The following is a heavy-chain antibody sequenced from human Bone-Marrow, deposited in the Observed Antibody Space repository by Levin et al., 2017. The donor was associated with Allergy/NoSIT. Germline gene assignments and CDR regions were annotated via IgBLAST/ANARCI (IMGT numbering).Heavy chain of an antibody. D-gene: IGHD4-11*01. J-gene: IGHJ6*03. V-gene: IGHV3-30*18. Sequence: GGSLRLSCAASGFTFSSYGMHWVRQAPGKGLEGVAVISYDGSNKYYADSVKGRFTISRDNSKNTLYLQMNSLRAEDTAVYYCAKDQDDLVSVTTGYYYYYMDVWGKGTTVTVSS. CDR2: ISYDGSNK. CDR1: GFTFSSYG. CDR3: AKDQDDLVSVTTGYYYYYMDV.